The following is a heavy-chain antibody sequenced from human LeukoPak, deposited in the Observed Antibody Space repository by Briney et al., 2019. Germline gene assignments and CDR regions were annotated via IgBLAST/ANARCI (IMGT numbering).Heavy chain of an antibody. CDR3: AREAVGEFDY. CDR2: VNHSGST. V-gene: IGHV4-34*01. CDR1: GGSFSVYN. Sequence: SETLSLTCAVYGGSFSVYNWSWIRQPPGKGLDWIGEVNHSGSTNYNSSLKSRVTMSVDTSKNQFSLRLSSVTAADTAVYYCAREAVGEFDYWGQGTLVTVSS. D-gene: IGHD6-19*01. J-gene: IGHJ4*02.